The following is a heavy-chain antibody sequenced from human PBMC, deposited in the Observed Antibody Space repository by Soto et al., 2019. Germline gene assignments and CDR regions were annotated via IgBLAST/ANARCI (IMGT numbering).Heavy chain of an antibody. V-gene: IGHV4-34*01. Sequence: SETLSLTCAVYGGSFSGYYWSWIRQPPGKGLEWIGEINHSGSTNYNPSLKSRVTISVDTSKNQFSLELSSVTAADTAVYYCASTLPGDYRMDVWGQGTTVTVSS. CDR1: GGSFSGYY. D-gene: IGHD1-26*01. CDR3: ASTLPGDYRMDV. J-gene: IGHJ6*02. CDR2: INHSGST.